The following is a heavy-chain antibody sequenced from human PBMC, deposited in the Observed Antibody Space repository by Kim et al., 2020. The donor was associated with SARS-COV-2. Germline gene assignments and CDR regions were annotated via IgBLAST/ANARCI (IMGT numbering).Heavy chain of an antibody. CDR3: AKYSGYYDY. J-gene: IGHJ4*02. V-gene: IGHV3-30*18. CDR2: ISYDGSNK. D-gene: IGHD1-26*01. Sequence: GGSLRLSCAASGFTFSSYGMHWVRQAPGKGLEWVAVISYDGSNKYYADSVKGRFTISRDNSKNTLYLQMNSLRPEDTAVNYCAKYSGYYDYWGQGTLVTVSS. CDR1: GFTFSSYG.